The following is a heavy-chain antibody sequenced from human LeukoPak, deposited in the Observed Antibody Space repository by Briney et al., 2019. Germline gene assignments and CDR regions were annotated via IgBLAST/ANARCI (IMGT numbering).Heavy chain of an antibody. J-gene: IGHJ4*02. V-gene: IGHV1-8*03. CDR3: ARGPQSSGGVDY. Sequence: ASVKVSCKASGYTFTSYDINWVRQATGQGLEWMGWMNPNSGNTGYAQKYQGRVTITRNTSISTAYMELSSLRSEDTAVYYCARGPQSSGGVDYWGQGTLDTVSS. CDR1: GYTFTSYD. D-gene: IGHD6-19*01. CDR2: MNPNSGNT.